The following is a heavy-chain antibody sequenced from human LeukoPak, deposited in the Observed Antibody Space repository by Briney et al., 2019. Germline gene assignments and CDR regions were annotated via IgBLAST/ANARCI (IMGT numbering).Heavy chain of an antibody. CDR1: GCTFSDYA. Sequence: GGSLRLSCAASGCTFSDYAMHWVRQAPGKGLEWVAVIGYDGSNKYDADSVKGRFTISRDNSKNMMYLQMNSLRAEDTAVYYCARDRFMVRGVMVGTFDLWGQGTMVADSS. D-gene: IGHD3-10*01. CDR2: IGYDGSNK. V-gene: IGHV3-33*01. CDR3: ARDRFMVRGVMVGTFDL. J-gene: IGHJ3*01.